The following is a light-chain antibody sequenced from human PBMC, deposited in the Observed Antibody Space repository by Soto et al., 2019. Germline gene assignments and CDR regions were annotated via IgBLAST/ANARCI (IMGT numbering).Light chain of an antibody. CDR3: SSYSNSNTLV. CDR2: EVS. V-gene: IGLV2-14*01. CDR1: SSDVGGYNY. J-gene: IGLJ2*01. Sequence: QSVLTQPASVSGSPGQSITISCTGTSSDVGGYNYVSWYQQHPGKAPKLMIYEVSNRPSGVSNRFSGSKSGNTASLTISGLQAEDETDYYCSSYSNSNTLVFGGGTKVTVL.